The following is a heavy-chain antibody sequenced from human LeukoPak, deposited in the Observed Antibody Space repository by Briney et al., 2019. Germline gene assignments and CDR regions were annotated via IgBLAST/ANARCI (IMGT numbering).Heavy chain of an antibody. CDR3: ARNNVLLWFGELTYYFDY. D-gene: IGHD3-10*01. J-gene: IGHJ4*02. CDR1: GGSISSYY. Sequence: PSETLSLTCTVSGGSISSYYWSWIRQPPGKELEWIGYIYYSGSTNYNPSLKSRVTISVDTSKNQFSLKLSSVTAADTAVYYCARNNVLLWFGELTYYFDYWGQGTLVTVSS. CDR2: IYYSGST. V-gene: IGHV4-59*01.